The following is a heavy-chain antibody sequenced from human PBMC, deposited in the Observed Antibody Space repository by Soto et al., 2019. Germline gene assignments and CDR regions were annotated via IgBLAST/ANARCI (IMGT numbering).Heavy chain of an antibody. CDR1: GGTFSSYA. V-gene: IGHV1-69*01. CDR2: IIPIFGTA. CDR3: ARVRFLDTDYYYYYGMDV. Sequence: HVQLVQSGAEVKKPGSSVKVSCKASGGTFSSYAISWVRQAPGQGLEWMGGIIPIFGTANYAQKFQGRVAITADEATSTAYRELRSLRSEDTAVYYCARVRFLDTDYYYYYGMDVWGQGTTVTVSS. J-gene: IGHJ6*02. D-gene: IGHD3-3*01.